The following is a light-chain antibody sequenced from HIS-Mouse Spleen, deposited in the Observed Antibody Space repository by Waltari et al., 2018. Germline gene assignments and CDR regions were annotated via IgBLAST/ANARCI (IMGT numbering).Light chain of an antibody. CDR3: YSTDSSGNHRV. CDR1: SLPQKY. J-gene: IGLJ2*01. Sequence: SYELTQPPSVSVSPGQTARITCPGDSLPQKYAYWYQQKSGQAPELVIYEDIKRPSGIPERFSGSSSGTMATLTISGAQVEDEADYYCYSTDSSGNHRVFGGGTKLTVL. CDR2: EDI. V-gene: IGLV3-10*01.